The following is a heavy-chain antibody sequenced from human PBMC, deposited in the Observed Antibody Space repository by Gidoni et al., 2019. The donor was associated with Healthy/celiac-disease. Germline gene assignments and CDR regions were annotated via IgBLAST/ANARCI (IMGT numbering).Heavy chain of an antibody. J-gene: IGHJ3*02. CDR3: ASRLGYSSPWDAFDI. CDR1: GGSIRSSSYY. CDR2: IYYSGST. V-gene: IGHV4-39*01. D-gene: IGHD6-13*01. Sequence: QLQLQESRPGLVKPSETLSPTSTGSGGSIRSSSYYWCWIRQPPGKGLEWIGSIYYSGSTYYHPTLKSRVTISVDTSKNQFSLKLSSVTAADTAVYYCASRLGYSSPWDAFDIWGQGTMVTVSS.